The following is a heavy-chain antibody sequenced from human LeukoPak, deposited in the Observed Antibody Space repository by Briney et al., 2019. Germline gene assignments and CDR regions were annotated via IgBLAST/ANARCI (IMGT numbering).Heavy chain of an antibody. CDR2: ISSSSSYI. Sequence: PGRSLRLSCAASGFTFSSYGMNWVRQAPGKGLEWVSSISSSSSYIYYADSVKGRFTISRDNAKNSLYLQMNSLRAEDTAVYYCARDPVDTAMVTLYFQHWGQGTLVTVSS. CDR3: ARDPVDTAMVTLYFQH. CDR1: GFTFSSYG. J-gene: IGHJ1*01. V-gene: IGHV3-21*01. D-gene: IGHD5-18*01.